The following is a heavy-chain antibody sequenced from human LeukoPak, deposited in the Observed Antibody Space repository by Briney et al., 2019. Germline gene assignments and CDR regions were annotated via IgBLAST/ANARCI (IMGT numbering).Heavy chain of an antibody. CDR3: VQNQGYCSGGTCSFRFDP. CDR2: IYYSGST. CDR1: GASIRSFY. Sequence: ASETLSLTCTVSGASIRSFYWSWIRQSPGKGLEWIGHIYYSGSTNYNPSLKSRVTISLDTSKNQFSPKLSSLTAADTAVYYCVQNQGYCSGGTCSFRFDPWGQGTLVTVSS. V-gene: IGHV4-59*01. J-gene: IGHJ5*02. D-gene: IGHD2-15*01.